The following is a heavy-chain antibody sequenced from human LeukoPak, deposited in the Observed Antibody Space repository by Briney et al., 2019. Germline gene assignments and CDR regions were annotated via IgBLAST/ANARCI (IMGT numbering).Heavy chain of an antibody. CDR1: GFTFSSCG. J-gene: IGHJ4*02. V-gene: IGHV3-23*01. D-gene: IGHD6-6*01. CDR3: AKRGPIYSSSPGNYFDY. CDR2: ISGSDDGT. Sequence: GGSLRPSCAASGFTFSSCGMTWVRQAPGKGLEWVSSISGSDDGTYYADSVKGRFTISRDNSKNTLYLQMNSLRAEDTAVYYCAKRGPIYSSSPGNYFDYWGQGTLVTVSS.